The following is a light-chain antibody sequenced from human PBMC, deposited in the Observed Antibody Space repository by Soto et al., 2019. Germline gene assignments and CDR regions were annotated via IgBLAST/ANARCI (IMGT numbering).Light chain of an antibody. CDR3: QSYDSSLSGYV. CDR1: SSNIGAGYD. V-gene: IGLV1-40*01. CDR2: GNS. Sequence: QSVLTQPPSVSGAPGQRVTISCTGSSSNIGAGYDVHWYQQLPGTAPKLLIYGNSNRPSGVPDRFSGSKSGTSASLVITGLQAEDEADYYCQSYDSSLSGYVFGIGTKLTVL. J-gene: IGLJ1*01.